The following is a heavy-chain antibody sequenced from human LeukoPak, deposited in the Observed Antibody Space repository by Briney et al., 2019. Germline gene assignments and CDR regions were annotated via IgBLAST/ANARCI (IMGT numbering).Heavy chain of an antibody. D-gene: IGHD6-25*01. CDR2: TYYRSRWYY. CDR3: ARGGHFEY. V-gene: IGHV6-1*01. Sequence: SQTLSLTCAISGDSGSSDSSAWNWFRQSPSRLLEWLGRTYYRSRWYYDYAVSVKSRITINPDTSKNQFSLQLNSVTPEDTAVYYCARGGHFEYWGQGTLVTVSS. CDR1: GDSGSSDSSA. J-gene: IGHJ4*02.